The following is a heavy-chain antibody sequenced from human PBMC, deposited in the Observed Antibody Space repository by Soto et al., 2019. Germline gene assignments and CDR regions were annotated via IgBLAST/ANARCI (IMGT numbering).Heavy chain of an antibody. Sequence: PGESLKICCKGSGYTFTRNWIGGLRQRPGKVLEWMGIIFPIDSDTRYSPSSQGQVTISADNSISTAYLQWSSLKASDTAIYYCATAGGRDFNAFDGWGQGTMVTVSS. D-gene: IGHD2-21*02. V-gene: IGHV5-51*01. CDR3: ATAGGRDFNAFDG. J-gene: IGHJ3*01. CDR2: IFPIDSDT. CDR1: GYTFTRNW.